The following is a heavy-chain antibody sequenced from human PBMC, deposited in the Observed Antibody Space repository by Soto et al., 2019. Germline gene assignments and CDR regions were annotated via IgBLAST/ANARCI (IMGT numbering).Heavy chain of an antibody. V-gene: IGHV3-48*02. D-gene: IGHD2-15*01. CDR3: ARGYCGGGNCYSASDY. Sequence: EVQLVESGGGLVQPGGSLRLSCAASGFTFNTYSMNWVRQTPGKGLEWVSYISDSSNTIYYADSVKGRFTISGDDAKNSLYLQRNSLRDEGAAVYYCARGYCGGGNCYSASDYWGQGTLVTVSS. CDR2: ISDSSNTI. CDR1: GFTFNTYS. J-gene: IGHJ4*02.